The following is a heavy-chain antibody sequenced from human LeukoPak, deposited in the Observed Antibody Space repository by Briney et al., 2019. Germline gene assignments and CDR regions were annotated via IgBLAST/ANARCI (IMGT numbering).Heavy chain of an antibody. D-gene: IGHD2-2*03. J-gene: IGHJ3*02. V-gene: IGHV3-23*01. CDR1: GFTFGTHD. Sequence: GVSLRLSCAAAGFTFGTHDMQWVRQAPGKGLEWVSGISRNGPTYYSDSVRGRFTISRDNSKDTLYLQMSSLRAEDTAVYYCAKDGYFNFENWGQGTVVSVSS. CDR2: ISRNGPT. CDR3: AKDGYFNFEN.